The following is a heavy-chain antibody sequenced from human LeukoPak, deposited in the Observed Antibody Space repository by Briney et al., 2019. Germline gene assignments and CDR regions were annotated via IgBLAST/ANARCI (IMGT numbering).Heavy chain of an antibody. CDR2: IIPIFGTA. Sequence: SVKVSCKASGGTFISYAISWVRQAPGQGLEWMGGIIPIFGTANYAQKFQGRVTITADESTSTAYMELSSLRSEDTAVYYCARETMVRGVISFDYWGQGTLVTVSS. D-gene: IGHD3-10*01. V-gene: IGHV1-69*01. CDR3: ARETMVRGVISFDY. CDR1: GGTFISYA. J-gene: IGHJ4*02.